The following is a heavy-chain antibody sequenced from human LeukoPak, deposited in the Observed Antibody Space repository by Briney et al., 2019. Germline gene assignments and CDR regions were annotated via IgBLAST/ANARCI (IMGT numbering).Heavy chain of an antibody. CDR2: ISYDGGNK. CDR3: AKGRGDYSHNPPDY. D-gene: IGHD2-21*01. Sequence: GRSLRLSCAASGFTFSSYGMHWVRQAPGKGLEWVAVISYDGGNKYYADSVKGRFTISRDNSKNTLYLQMNSLRAEDTAVYYCAKGRGDYSHNPPDYWGQGTLVTVSS. J-gene: IGHJ4*02. CDR1: GFTFSSYG. V-gene: IGHV3-30*18.